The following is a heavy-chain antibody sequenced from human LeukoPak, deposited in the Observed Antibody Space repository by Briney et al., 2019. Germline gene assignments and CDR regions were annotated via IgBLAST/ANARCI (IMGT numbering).Heavy chain of an antibody. D-gene: IGHD3-22*01. Sequence: PSETLSLTCTVSGGSITSYYWSWIRQPPGKGLEWMGYIYSSGSTNYNPSLKSRVTISVDTSRNQFSLKLNSVTAADTAVYFCAGHYYDRSGSYSFDYWGQGALVTVSS. CDR1: GGSITSYY. J-gene: IGHJ4*02. CDR2: IYSSGST. CDR3: AGHYYDRSGSYSFDY. V-gene: IGHV4-59*08.